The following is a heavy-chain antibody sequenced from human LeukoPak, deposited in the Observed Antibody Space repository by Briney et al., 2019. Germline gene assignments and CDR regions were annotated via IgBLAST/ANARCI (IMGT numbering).Heavy chain of an antibody. D-gene: IGHD5-12*01. J-gene: IGHJ6*03. CDR1: GFTFNSYA. V-gene: IGHV3-23*01. Sequence: GGSLRLSCAASGFTFNSYAMSWVRQAPGKGLEWVSAISGSGGSTYYADSVKGRFTISRDNSKNTLYLQMNSLRAEDTAVYYCAKVHSGYDLWRVHYYYMDVWGKGTTVTISS. CDR3: AKVHSGYDLWRVHYYYMDV. CDR2: ISGSGGST.